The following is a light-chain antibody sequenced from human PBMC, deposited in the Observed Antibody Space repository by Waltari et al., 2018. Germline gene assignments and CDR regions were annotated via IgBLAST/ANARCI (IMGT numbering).Light chain of an antibody. Sequence: QAVLTQPPSVSGAPGQTVSISCSGSSSNIGDSYVQWYQQVPGTAPKLLIYEKKKRRPGISDRFSGSRSGTSGSLTITGLQSEDEADYYCQSYDRGLGALFGGGTRLTVL. V-gene: IGLV1-40*01. CDR1: SSNIGDSY. CDR3: QSYDRGLGAL. CDR2: EKK. J-gene: IGLJ2*01.